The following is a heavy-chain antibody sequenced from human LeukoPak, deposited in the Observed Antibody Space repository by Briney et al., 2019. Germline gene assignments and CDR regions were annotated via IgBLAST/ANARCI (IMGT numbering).Heavy chain of an antibody. CDR1: GFTFSDYY. V-gene: IGHV3-11*04. J-gene: IGHJ4*02. Sequence: GGSLRLSCAASGFTFSDYYMSWIRQAPGKGLEWVSYISSSGSTIYYPDSVKGRFTISRDNSKNTLYLQMNSLRAEDTAVYYCAKDSSDSSGWYFYYWGQGTLVTVSS. D-gene: IGHD6-19*01. CDR3: AKDSSDSSGWYFYY. CDR2: ISSSGSTI.